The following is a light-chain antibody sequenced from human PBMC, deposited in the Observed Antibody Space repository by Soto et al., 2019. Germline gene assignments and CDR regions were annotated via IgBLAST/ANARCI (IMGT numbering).Light chain of an antibody. J-gene: IGKJ5*01. CDR3: QQSYSTIT. CDR2: AAS. CDR1: QDISDY. Sequence: DIQLTQSPSFLSASVGDRVTITCRASQDISDYLAWYQQRPGKAPKLLIYAASSLQSGVPSRFSGSGSGTDFTLTISSLQPEDFATYYCQQSYSTITFGQGTRLEI. V-gene: IGKV1-39*01.